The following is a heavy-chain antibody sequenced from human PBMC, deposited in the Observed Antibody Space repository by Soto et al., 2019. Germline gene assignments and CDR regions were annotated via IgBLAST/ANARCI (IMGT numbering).Heavy chain of an antibody. D-gene: IGHD2-8*01. J-gene: IGHJ6*03. CDR1: GGSISTYY. CDR3: ARRLEYGFSQSPYYYYYFLYF. Sequence: SETLSLTCTVSGGSISTYYWSWIRQPPGKGLEWIGYISYSGSTNYNPSLKSRLTISVDTSKNQFSLKLNSVTAADTAVYYCARRLEYGFSQSPYYYYYFLYFWGQGSTVPVSS. CDR2: ISYSGST. V-gene: IGHV4-59*08.